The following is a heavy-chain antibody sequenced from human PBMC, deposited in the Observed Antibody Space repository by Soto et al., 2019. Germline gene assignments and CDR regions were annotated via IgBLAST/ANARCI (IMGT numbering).Heavy chain of an antibody. Sequence: EVQLVESGGGLVQPGRSLRLSCAASGFTYDDYDMHWVRQAPGKGLEWVSAISWNSGRTAYADSVKGRFTISRDNDENSQYLQMNSLRVEDTALYHCAKGRGGSYGGDYFDYWGQGTLVTVSS. J-gene: IGHJ4*02. CDR1: GFTYDDYD. CDR2: ISWNSGRT. CDR3: AKGRGGSYGGDYFDY. D-gene: IGHD1-26*01. V-gene: IGHV3-9*01.